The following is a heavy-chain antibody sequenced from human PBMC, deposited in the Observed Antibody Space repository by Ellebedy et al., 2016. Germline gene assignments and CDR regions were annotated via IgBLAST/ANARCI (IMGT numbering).Heavy chain of an antibody. CDR3: RQGHYADL. V-gene: IGHV3-23*01. CDR2: ISGGGDAT. Sequence: GGSLRLSXGASGFPFRDFFMSWVRQAPGEGLEWVSTISGGGDATFSADSVKGRFTISRDNFKNSVYLRMNNLRVEDTAVYYCRQGHYADLWGQGTLVTVSS. D-gene: IGHD4-17*01. J-gene: IGHJ4*02. CDR1: GFPFRDFF.